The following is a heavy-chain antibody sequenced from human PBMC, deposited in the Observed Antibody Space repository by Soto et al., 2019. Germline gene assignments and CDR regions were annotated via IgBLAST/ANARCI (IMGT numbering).Heavy chain of an antibody. CDR3: ARARFLWFDFDY. J-gene: IGHJ4*02. CDR1: GFTVSSNY. D-gene: IGHD3-10*01. CDR2: IYSGGST. Sequence: VGSLRLSCAASGFTVSSNYMSWVRQAPGKGLEWVSVIYSGGSTYYADSVKGRFTISRDNSKNTLYLQMNSLRAEDTAVYYCARARFLWFDFDYWGQGTLVTVSS. V-gene: IGHV3-53*01.